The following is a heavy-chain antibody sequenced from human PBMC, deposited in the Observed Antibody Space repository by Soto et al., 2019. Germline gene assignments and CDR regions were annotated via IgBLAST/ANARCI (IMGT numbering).Heavy chain of an antibody. CDR2: TYYRSKWYN. J-gene: IGHJ6*02. V-gene: IGHV6-1*01. CDR3: ARDKGSSSSNYYYYGMDV. CDR1: GDSVSSNSAA. D-gene: IGHD6-6*01. Sequence: SQTLSLTCAISGDSVSSNSAAWNWIRQSPSRGLEWLGRTYYRSKWYNDYAVSVKSRITINPDTSKNQFSLQLNSVTPEDTAVYYCARDKGSSSSNYYYYGMDVWGQGTTVTVS.